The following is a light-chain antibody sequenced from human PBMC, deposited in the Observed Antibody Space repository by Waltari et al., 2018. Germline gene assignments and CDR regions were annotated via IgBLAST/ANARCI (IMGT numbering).Light chain of an antibody. CDR1: QNLSSNF. CDR2: GAA. CDR3: QQYGTSPYT. V-gene: IGKV3-20*01. Sequence: IVLTQSPGPLSLSQGDKESLSCKASQNLSSNFLLWYRQRPGQPPGILIHGAANRAAGIPDTFSGSGSGTVFTLTISRLEAEDSAVYYCQQYGTSPYTFGQGTKVEIK. J-gene: IGKJ2*01.